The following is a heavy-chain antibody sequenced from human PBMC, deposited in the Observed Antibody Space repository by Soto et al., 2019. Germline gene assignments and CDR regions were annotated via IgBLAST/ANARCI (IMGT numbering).Heavy chain of an antibody. CDR2: IYYSGST. Sequence: SETLSLTCSVSGGSISSNDYFWGWIRQPPGKGLEWIGTIYYSGSTYYNPSLKSRVTISVDTSKNQFSLKLSSVTAADTAVYYCAIHKVPKYDYVWGSNRPLDYWGQGTLVTVSS. J-gene: IGHJ4*02. CDR1: GGSISSNDYF. D-gene: IGHD3-16*02. CDR3: AIHKVPKYDYVWGSNRPLDY. V-gene: IGHV4-39*01.